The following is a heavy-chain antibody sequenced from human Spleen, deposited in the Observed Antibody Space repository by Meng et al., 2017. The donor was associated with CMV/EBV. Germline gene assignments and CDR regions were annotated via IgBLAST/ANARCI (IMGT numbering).Heavy chain of an antibody. J-gene: IGHJ4*02. Sequence: SETLSLTCAVYGASFSGYYWSWIRQPPGKGLEWIGEINHSGNTNNNPSLKSRITISVDTPKNHFSLKLSSVTAADTAVYYCARTGGFSYGLSFDYWGQGALVTVSS. CDR2: INHSGNT. CDR1: GASFSGYY. D-gene: IGHD5-18*01. CDR3: ARTGGFSYGLSFDY. V-gene: IGHV4-34*01.